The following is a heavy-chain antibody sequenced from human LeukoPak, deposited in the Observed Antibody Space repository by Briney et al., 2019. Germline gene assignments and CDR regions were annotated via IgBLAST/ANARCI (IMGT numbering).Heavy chain of an antibody. D-gene: IGHD6-19*01. CDR1: GFTFSRYW. CDR2: IKQDGSEK. CDR3: AGGSGWLIEVY. Sequence: GGSLRLSCSASGFTFSRYWLSWVRQAPGKGLEWVANIKQDGSEKEHVDSVKGRFTISRDNAKNSLYLQLNSLRVEDTAVYYCAGGSGWLIEVYWGQGTLVTVSS. V-gene: IGHV3-7*01. J-gene: IGHJ4*02.